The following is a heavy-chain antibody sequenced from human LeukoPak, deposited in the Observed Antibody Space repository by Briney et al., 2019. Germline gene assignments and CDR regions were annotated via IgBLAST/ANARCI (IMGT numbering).Heavy chain of an antibody. CDR2: ISAYNGNT. CDR3: ARDLARIIPAATTFDS. D-gene: IGHD2-2*01. J-gene: IGHJ4*02. CDR1: GYTFTRYG. V-gene: IGHV1-18*01. Sequence: ASVKVSCKASGYTFTRYGISWVRQSLGQGLEWMGWISAYNGNTNYTQKLQGRVTMTTDTSTSTAYMELRSLRSDDTAVYYCARDLARIIPAATTFDSWGQGTLVTVSS.